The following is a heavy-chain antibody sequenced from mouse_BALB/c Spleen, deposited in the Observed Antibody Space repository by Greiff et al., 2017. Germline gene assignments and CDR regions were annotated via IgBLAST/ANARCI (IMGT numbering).Heavy chain of an antibody. Sequence: VQLQQSGPELVKPGASVKMSCKATGYTFTSYVMHWVKQKPGQGLEWIGYINPYNDGTKYNEKFKGKATLTSDKSSSTAYMELSSLTSEDSAVYYCAREESYYYGPFDYWGQGTTLTVSS. CDR3: AREESYYYGPFDY. CDR1: GYTFTSYV. J-gene: IGHJ2*01. CDR2: INPYNDGT. V-gene: IGHV1-14*01. D-gene: IGHD1-1*01.